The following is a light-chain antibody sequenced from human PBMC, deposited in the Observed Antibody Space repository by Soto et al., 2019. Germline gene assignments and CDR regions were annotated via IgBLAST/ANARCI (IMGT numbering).Light chain of an antibody. V-gene: IGKV1-39*01. CDR3: QQSYSTPPG. Sequence: DIQMTQSPSSLSASVGDRVTITCRASQSISTHLNWYQQKPGKAPNLLIYAASSLQSGVPSRFSGSGSGADFTLTISSLPTEDFATYFWQQSYSTPPGFGGRTKVEIK. CDR2: AAS. CDR1: QSISTH. J-gene: IGKJ4*01.